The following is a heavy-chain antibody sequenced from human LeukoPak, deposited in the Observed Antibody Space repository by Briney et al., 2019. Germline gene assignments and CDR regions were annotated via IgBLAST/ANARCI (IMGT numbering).Heavy chain of an antibody. J-gene: IGHJ5*02. V-gene: IGHV4-59*01. CDR2: MYNSGST. CDR3: ALGIAGRFDP. CDR1: GASIRSYY. D-gene: IGHD6-13*01. Sequence: PSETLSLTCTVSGASIRSYYWSWIRQPPGKGLEWIGYMYNSGSTNYNPSLKSRVTTSVDTSKNQLSLKLSSVTAADTAVYYCALGIAGRFDPWGQGTLVTVSS.